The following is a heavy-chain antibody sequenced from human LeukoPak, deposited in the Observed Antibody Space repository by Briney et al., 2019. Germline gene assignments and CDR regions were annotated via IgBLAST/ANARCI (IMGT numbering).Heavy chain of an antibody. J-gene: IGHJ4*02. CDR2: IKEDGSEQ. CDR1: GFTFTNYY. D-gene: IGHD2-15*01. CDR3: ARDNVGGSCYDY. Sequence: GGSLRLSCAASGFTFTNYYLSWVRQAPGKGLEWVANIKEDGSEQYYVDSVKGRFTISRDNAKNSLYLQMNSLRAEDTAVYYCARDNVGGSCYDYWGQGNLVAVSS. V-gene: IGHV3-7*04.